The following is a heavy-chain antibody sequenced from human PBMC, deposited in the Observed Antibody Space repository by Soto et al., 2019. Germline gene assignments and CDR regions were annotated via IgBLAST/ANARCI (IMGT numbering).Heavy chain of an antibody. D-gene: IGHD3-10*02. J-gene: IGHJ6*02. CDR2: IYSGGST. V-gene: IGHV3-53*01. CDR3: ARDLVLRDYYYGMDV. CDR1: GFTVSSNY. Sequence: GGSLRLSCAASGFTVSSNYMSWVRQAPGKGLEWVSVIYSGGSTYYADSVKGRFTISRDNSKNTLYLQMNSLRAEDTAVYYCARDLVLRDYYYGMDVWGQGTTVTVSS.